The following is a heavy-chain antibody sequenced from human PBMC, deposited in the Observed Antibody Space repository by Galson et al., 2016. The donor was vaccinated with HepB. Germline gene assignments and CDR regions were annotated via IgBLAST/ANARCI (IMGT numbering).Heavy chain of an antibody. Sequence: SVKVSCKASGYTFTSYYMHWVQQAPGQGLEWMGIIYPSRGDANYAQNFQGRVTMTRDTSTSTVYMELSSLRSEDTAVYYCTRELEGGYFDYWGQGTLVTVSS. J-gene: IGHJ4*02. D-gene: IGHD2/OR15-2a*01. CDR2: IYPSRGDA. CDR1: GYTFTSYY. V-gene: IGHV1-46*01. CDR3: TRELEGGYFDY.